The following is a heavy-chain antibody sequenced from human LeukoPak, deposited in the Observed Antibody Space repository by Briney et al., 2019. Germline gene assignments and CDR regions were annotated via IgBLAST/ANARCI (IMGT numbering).Heavy chain of an antibody. J-gene: IGHJ1*01. CDR1: GFTLSNYG. CDR3: ARGGWYPDSFQH. V-gene: IGHV3-23*01. CDR2: LSNTGGSI. Sequence: GGSLRLSCTASGFTLSNYGMTWVRQAPGKGLEWVSGLSNTGGSISYTDSVKGRFTISRDNSKNTLYLQMNSLRAEDTAVYYCARGGWYPDSFQHWGQGALVTVSS. D-gene: IGHD6-19*01.